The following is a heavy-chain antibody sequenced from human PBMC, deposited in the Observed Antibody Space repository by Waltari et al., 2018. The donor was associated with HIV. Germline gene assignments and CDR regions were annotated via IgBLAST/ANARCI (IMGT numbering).Heavy chain of an antibody. CDR3: AKDAYGGHPKNWFDS. Sequence: QVQLVESGGGVVQPGKSLRLSCAASGFTFREYAMHWVRQAPGKGLEWGTVISSDGSNQYYADSVKGRFTISRDNSKNTLSLQVNSLKTEDTAVYYCAKDAYGGHPKNWFDSWGQGTLVTVSS. CDR1: GFTFREYA. CDR2: ISSDGSNQ. D-gene: IGHD3-10*01. J-gene: IGHJ5*01. V-gene: IGHV3-30*18.